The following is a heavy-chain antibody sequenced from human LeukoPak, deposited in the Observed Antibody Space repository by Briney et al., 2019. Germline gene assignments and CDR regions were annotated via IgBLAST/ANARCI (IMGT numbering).Heavy chain of an antibody. CDR3: ARNYGSGTSPGDY. J-gene: IGHJ4*02. CDR1: GLTFSSFG. D-gene: IGHD3-10*01. V-gene: IGHV3-33*01. CDR2: IWYDGSKK. Sequence: GRSLRLSCAASGLTFSSFGMHWVRQSPGKGLEWVAVIWYDGSKKYYADSVKGRFSISRDNSKNTLDLQMNSLRAEDTAVYYCARNYGSGTSPGDYWGQGTLVTVSS.